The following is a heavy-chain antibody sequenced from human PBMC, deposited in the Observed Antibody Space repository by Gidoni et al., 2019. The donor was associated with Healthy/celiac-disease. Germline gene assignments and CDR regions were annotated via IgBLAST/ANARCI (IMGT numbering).Heavy chain of an antibody. CDR2: ISGRGGST. CDR3: AKGPHYYGPGSAFDI. J-gene: IGHJ3*02. D-gene: IGHD3-10*01. CDR1: VFPFSTYA. V-gene: IGHV3-23*01. Sequence: EVQLLASGGGLVQPGGSLRLSCAASVFPFSTYAMSWVRQAPGKGLEWVSAISGRGGSTYYADAVKGRFTISRDNSKNTLYLQMNSLRAEDTAVYYCAKGPHYYGPGSAFDIWGQGTMVTVSS.